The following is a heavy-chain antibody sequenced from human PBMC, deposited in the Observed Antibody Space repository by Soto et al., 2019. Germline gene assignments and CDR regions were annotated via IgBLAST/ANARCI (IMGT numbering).Heavy chain of an antibody. V-gene: IGHV1-69*12. CDR1: GGTFSSYA. CDR2: IIPIFGTT. D-gene: IGHD4-17*01. J-gene: IGHJ2*01. CDR3: ARVVTVIKSFHYWYFDL. Sequence: QVQLVQSGAEVKKPGSSVKVSCKASGGTFSSYAISWVRQAPGQGLEWMGGIIPIFGTTNNAQKFQGRVTITADESTSTAYMELSSLRSKDTAMYYCARVVTVIKSFHYWYFDLWGRGTLVTVSS.